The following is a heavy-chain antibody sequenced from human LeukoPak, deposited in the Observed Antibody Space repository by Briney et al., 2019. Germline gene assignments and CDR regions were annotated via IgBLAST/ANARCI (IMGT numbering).Heavy chain of an antibody. J-gene: IGHJ4*02. Sequence: PSETLSLTCTVSGGSISSGSYYWSWIRQPAGKGLEWIGYIYYSGSTNYNPSLKSRVTISVDTSKNQFSLKLSSVTAADTAVYYCARAAWELHNFDYWGQGTLVTVSS. CDR3: ARAAWELHNFDY. CDR1: GGSISSGSYY. D-gene: IGHD1-26*01. V-gene: IGHV4-61*10. CDR2: IYYSGST.